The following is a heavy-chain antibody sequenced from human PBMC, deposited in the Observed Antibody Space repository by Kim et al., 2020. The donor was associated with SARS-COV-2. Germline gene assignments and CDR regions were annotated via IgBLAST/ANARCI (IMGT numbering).Heavy chain of an antibody. CDR2: IKSKTDGGTT. CDR1: GFTFSNAW. Sequence: GGSLRLSCAASGFTFSNAWMSWVRQAPGKGLEWVGRIKSKTDGGTTDYAAPVKGRFTISRDDSKNTLYLQMNSLKTEDTAVYYCTTVSEWIQLWSLLHIWGQGTMVTVSS. CDR3: TTVSEWIQLWSLLHI. V-gene: IGHV3-15*01. D-gene: IGHD5-18*01. J-gene: IGHJ3*02.